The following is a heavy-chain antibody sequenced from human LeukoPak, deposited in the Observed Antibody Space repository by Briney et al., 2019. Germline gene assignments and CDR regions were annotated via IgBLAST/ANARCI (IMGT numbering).Heavy chain of an antibody. CDR3: ASSGSYRFDY. CDR2: ITASGTAM. Sequence: GGSLRLFCAASGFTFSSYSMNWVRQAPGKGLEWVSHITASGTAMFYADSVKGRFTISRDNAKNSLYLQMNSLRDEDTAVYYCASSGSYRFDYWGQGTLVTVSS. D-gene: IGHD1-26*01. J-gene: IGHJ4*02. V-gene: IGHV3-48*02. CDR1: GFTFSSYS.